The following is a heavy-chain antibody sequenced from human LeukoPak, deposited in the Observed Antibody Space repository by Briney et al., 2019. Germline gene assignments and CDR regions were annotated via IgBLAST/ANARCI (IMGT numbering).Heavy chain of an antibody. J-gene: IGHJ6*03. V-gene: IGHV3-30*01. CDR1: GFTFSSHA. D-gene: IGHD1-14*01. CDR3: ARGGRGSYYYYFYYMDV. CDR2: ISYDGSNS. Sequence: GGSLRLSCAPSGFTFSSHAMHWDRQAPGKGLEWVALISYDGSNSYYADSLKGRFTISRDKSKNTLYLKMNSLRAEDTAVYYCARGGRGSYYYYFYYMDVWGKGTTVTVS.